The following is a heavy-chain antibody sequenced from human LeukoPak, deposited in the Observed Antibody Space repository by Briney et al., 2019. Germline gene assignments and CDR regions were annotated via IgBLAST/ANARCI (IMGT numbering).Heavy chain of an antibody. CDR3: ASLTPVKESDAFNI. J-gene: IGHJ3*02. CDR2: IYYTGST. CDR1: GGSISSSSYY. Sequence: SETLSLTCTVSGGSISSSSYYWGWIRQPPGKGLEWIGNIYYTGSTSYTPSLKSRVTISVDTSKNQFSPKLSSVTAADTAVYYCASLTPVKESDAFNIWGQGTMVTVSS. V-gene: IGHV4-39*01.